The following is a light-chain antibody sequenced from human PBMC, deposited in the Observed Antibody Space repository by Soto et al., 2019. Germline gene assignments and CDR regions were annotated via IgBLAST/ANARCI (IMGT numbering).Light chain of an antibody. CDR3: QKYSSVIT. Sequence: DIQMTQSPSSLSASVGDRVTITCRASQGISNFLAWYQQKPGKVPKLLISAASTLQSGVPSRFSGSGSGPDFTLTITSLQPENVATYYCQKYSSVITFGQWTRLEIK. J-gene: IGKJ5*01. CDR2: AAS. V-gene: IGKV1-27*01. CDR1: QGISNF.